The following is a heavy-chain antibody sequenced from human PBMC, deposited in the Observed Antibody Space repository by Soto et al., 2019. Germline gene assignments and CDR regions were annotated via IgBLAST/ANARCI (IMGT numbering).Heavy chain of an antibody. CDR3: ARAMVRGVTPRGYGMDV. V-gene: IGHV3-23*01. D-gene: IGHD3-10*01. J-gene: IGHJ6*02. Sequence: EVQMLESGGGLVQPGGSMRLSCAASGFTFSRYDMSWVRQEQGKGLEWVSAISGSGGSTYYEDSVKGRLTIYRDNSKNTLYLQMNSLRAEDTAVYYCARAMVRGVTPRGYGMDVWGQGTTVTVSS. CDR1: GFTFSRYD. CDR2: ISGSGGST.